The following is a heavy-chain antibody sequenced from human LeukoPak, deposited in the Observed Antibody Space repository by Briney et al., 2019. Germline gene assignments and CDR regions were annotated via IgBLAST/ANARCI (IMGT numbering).Heavy chain of an antibody. V-gene: IGHV4-61*02. Sequence: SETLSLTCTVSGGSISSGSYYWSWIRRPAGKGLEWIGRIYTSGSTNYNPSLKSRVTISVDTSKNQFSLKLSSVTAADTAVYYCAREAITGTTDYWGQGTLVTVSS. D-gene: IGHD1-7*01. CDR3: AREAITGTTDY. CDR1: GGSISSGSYY. J-gene: IGHJ4*02. CDR2: IYTSGST.